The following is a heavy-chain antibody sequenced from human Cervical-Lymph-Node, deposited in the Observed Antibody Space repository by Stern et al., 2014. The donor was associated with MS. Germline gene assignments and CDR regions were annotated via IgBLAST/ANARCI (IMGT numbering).Heavy chain of an antibody. V-gene: IGHV3-74*01. CDR2: INRDGSST. Sequence: EVQLVESGGHIVQPGGSLRLSCAASGFTFGTYWMHWVRQAPGKGLVWVSRINRDGSSTSYADSVKGRFTISRDNAKNTLYLQMNSLRVEDTALYYCVRDMISGGSDFGFDYWGQGTLVTVSS. CDR3: VRDMISGGSDFGFDY. CDR1: GFTFGTYW. J-gene: IGHJ4*02. D-gene: IGHD5-12*01.